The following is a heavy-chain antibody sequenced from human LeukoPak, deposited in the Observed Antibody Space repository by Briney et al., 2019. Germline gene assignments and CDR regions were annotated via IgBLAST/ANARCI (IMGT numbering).Heavy chain of an antibody. CDR2: INHRGST. Sequence: SETLSLTCAVYVGSFTDYYWSWIRQPPGKGLEWLGEINHRGSTNYNSSLKRRVTISVDRSKNQFSRKLNSVTAADTAVYFCARVPHSTSSIDYWGQGAPVTVSS. D-gene: IGHD6-6*01. CDR3: ARVPHSTSSIDY. J-gene: IGHJ4*02. V-gene: IGHV4-34*01. CDR1: VGSFTDYY.